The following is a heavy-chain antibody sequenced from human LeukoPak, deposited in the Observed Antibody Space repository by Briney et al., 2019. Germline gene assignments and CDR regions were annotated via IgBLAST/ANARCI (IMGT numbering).Heavy chain of an antibody. J-gene: IGHJ3*02. CDR2: INPNSGGT. V-gene: IGHV1-2*02. CDR1: GYTFTGYY. D-gene: IGHD1-14*01. Sequence: ASVKVSCKASGYTFTGYYMHWVRQAPGQGLEWMGWINPNSGGTNYAQKFQGRVTMTRDTSISTAYMELSRLRSDDTAVYYCARDYPQISGPTRGAFDIWGQGTMVTVSS. CDR3: ARDYPQISGPTRGAFDI.